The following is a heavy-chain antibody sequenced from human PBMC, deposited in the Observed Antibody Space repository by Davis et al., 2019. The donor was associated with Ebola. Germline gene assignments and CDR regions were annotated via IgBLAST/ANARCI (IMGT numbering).Heavy chain of an antibody. J-gene: IGHJ4*02. D-gene: IGHD3-16*01. Sequence: PGGSLRLSCAASGFTFSSYTMNWVRQAPGKGLEWVSAISGSGGSTYYADSVKGRFTISRDNSKNTLYLQMNSLRAEDTAVYYCARGGGPPDTYFDYWGQGTLVTVSS. CDR3: ARGGGPPDTYFDY. CDR2: ISGSGGST. V-gene: IGHV3-23*01. CDR1: GFTFSSYT.